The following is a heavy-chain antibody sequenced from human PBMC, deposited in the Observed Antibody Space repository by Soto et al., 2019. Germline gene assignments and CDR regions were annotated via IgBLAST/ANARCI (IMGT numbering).Heavy chain of an antibody. CDR3: ARGYYTSWYWFDR. CDR2: IYYSGST. J-gene: IGHJ2*01. V-gene: IGHV4-61*08. Sequence: QVQLQESGPGLVKPSETLSLTCTVSVSGGSVSTGVHYWSWIRQPPGKGLEWIGYIYYSGSTNYIPACKSRFTISVDTSKNQFSMNLTSVTAADTAVYYCARGYYTSWYWFDRWGRGTLVTVSS. D-gene: IGHD6-13*01. CDR1: GGSVSTGVHY.